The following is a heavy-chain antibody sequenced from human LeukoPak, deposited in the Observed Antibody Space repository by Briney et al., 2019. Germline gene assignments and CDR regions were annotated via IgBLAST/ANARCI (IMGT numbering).Heavy chain of an antibody. CDR1: GGTFSSYA. Sequence: ASVKVSCKASGGTFSSYAISWVRQAPGQGLEWMGGIIPIFGTANYAQKFQGRVTITADKSTSIAYMELSSLRSEDTAVYYCARIFVVVPADNWFDPWGQGTLVAVSS. J-gene: IGHJ5*02. CDR3: ARIFVVVPADNWFDP. CDR2: IIPIFGTA. D-gene: IGHD2-2*01. V-gene: IGHV1-69*06.